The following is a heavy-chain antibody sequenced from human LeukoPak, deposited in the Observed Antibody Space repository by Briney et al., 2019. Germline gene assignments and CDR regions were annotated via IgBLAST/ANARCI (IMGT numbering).Heavy chain of an antibody. CDR1: GYSFTSYG. Sequence: ASVKVSCKASGYSFTSYGISWVRQAPGQGLEWMGWISAYNGNTDYAQKFQGRVTMTTDTSTSTAYMELSSLRSEDTAVYYCARGSLNWFYPADYWGQGTLVTVSS. V-gene: IGHV1-18*01. D-gene: IGHD3-10*01. J-gene: IGHJ4*02. CDR3: ARGSLNWFYPADY. CDR2: ISAYNGNT.